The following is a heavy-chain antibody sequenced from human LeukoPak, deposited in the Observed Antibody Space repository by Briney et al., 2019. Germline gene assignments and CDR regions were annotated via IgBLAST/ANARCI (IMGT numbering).Heavy chain of an antibody. Sequence: SETLSLTCTVSGGSINTYYWNWIRQPPGKGLEWIAYIYYSGSTNYNPSLKSRVTISVDTSKNQFSLKLSSVTAADTAVYYCARRVGDKDYFDYWGQGTLVTVSS. CDR3: ARRVGDKDYFDY. J-gene: IGHJ4*02. V-gene: IGHV4-59*01. D-gene: IGHD1-26*01. CDR2: IYYSGST. CDR1: GGSINTYY.